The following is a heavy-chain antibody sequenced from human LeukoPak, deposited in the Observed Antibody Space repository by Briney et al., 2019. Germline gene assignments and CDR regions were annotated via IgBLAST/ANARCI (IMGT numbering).Heavy chain of an antibody. CDR3: SRGLYYYGSGSYSPTYYFDY. J-gene: IGHJ4*02. CDR1: GVSFSGYY. CDR2: INHSGST. Sequence: KTSETLSLTCAVYGVSFSGYYLSWIRQPAGKEREWIGEINHSGSTNYNPSLKRRVTITVDPSKKQFSLKLSSVAAADNAVYYCSRGLYYYGSGSYSPTYYFDYWGQGTLVTVSS. V-gene: IGHV4-34*01. D-gene: IGHD3-10*01.